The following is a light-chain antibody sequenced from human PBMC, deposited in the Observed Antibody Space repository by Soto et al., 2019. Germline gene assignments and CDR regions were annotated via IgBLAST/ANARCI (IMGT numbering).Light chain of an antibody. J-gene: IGKJ1*01. Sequence: EIVLTQSPGTLSLSPGERATLSCRASQSVTSSYLAWYQQKPGQAPRLVMYGASIRTSGIPDRFSGSGSGTDFTLTISRLEPEDFEVYYCQQYVRSPWTFGPGTKVDIK. CDR1: QSVTSSY. V-gene: IGKV3-20*01. CDR3: QQYVRSPWT. CDR2: GAS.